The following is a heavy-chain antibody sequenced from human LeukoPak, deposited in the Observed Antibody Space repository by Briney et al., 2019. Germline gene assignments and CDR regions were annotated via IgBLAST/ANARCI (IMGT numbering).Heavy chain of an antibody. J-gene: IGHJ4*02. D-gene: IGHD5-18*01. CDR3: AREVTGDTAMADY. CDR2: ISSSSSYI. CDR1: GFTFSSYS. V-gene: IGHV3-21*01. Sequence: KTGGSLRLSCAASGFTFSSYSMNWVRQAPGKGLEWVSSISSSSSYIYYADSVKGRFTISRDNAKNSLYLQMNSLRAEDTAVYYCAREVTGDTAMADYWGQGTLVTVSS.